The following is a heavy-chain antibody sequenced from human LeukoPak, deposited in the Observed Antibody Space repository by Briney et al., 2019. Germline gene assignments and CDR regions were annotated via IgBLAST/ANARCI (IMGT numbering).Heavy chain of an antibody. CDR2: ISYDGSNK. Sequence: GGSLRLSCAASGFTFSSYAMHWVRQAPGKGLEWVAVISYDGSNKYYADSVKGRFTISRDNSKNTLYLQMNSLRAEDTAVYYCAREGKPRPIFGVVRSRLYYMDVWGKGTTVTISS. J-gene: IGHJ6*03. V-gene: IGHV3-30*04. D-gene: IGHD3-3*01. CDR3: AREGKPRPIFGVVRSRLYYMDV. CDR1: GFTFSSYA.